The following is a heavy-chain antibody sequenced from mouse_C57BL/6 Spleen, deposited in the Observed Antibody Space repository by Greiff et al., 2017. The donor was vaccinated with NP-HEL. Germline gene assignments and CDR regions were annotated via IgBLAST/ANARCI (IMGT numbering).Heavy chain of an antibody. CDR3: ARSSELGRGAMDY. J-gene: IGHJ4*01. CDR1: GYAFSSSW. Sequence: QVQLKQSGPELVKPGASVKISCKASGYAFSSSWMNWVKQRPGKGLEWIGRIYPGDGDTNYNGKFKGKATLTADKSSSTAYMQLSSLTSEDSAVYFCARSSELGRGAMDYWGQGTSVTVSS. D-gene: IGHD4-1*01. CDR2: IYPGDGDT. V-gene: IGHV1-82*01.